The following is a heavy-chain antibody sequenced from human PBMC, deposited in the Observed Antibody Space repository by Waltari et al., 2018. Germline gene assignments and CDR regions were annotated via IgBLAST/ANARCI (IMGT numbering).Heavy chain of an antibody. CDR2: INPNSGGT. CDR3: ARDMRYCSGGSCYFDAFDI. J-gene: IGHJ3*02. D-gene: IGHD2-15*01. V-gene: IGHV1-2*02. Sequence: QVQLVQSGAEVKKPGASVKVSCKASGYTFTGYYMHWVRQAPGQGLEWMGLINPNSGGTNYAQKFQGRVTMTRDTSISTAYMELSRLRSDDTAVYYCARDMRYCSGGSCYFDAFDIWGQGTMVTVSS. CDR1: GYTFTGYY.